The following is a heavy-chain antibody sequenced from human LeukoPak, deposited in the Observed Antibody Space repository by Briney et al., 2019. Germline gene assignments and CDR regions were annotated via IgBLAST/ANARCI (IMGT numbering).Heavy chain of an antibody. Sequence: PSETLSLTCSVSGGSINNNNYYWSWIRQPAGKGLEWIGRIYTSGSTNYNPSLKSRVTISVDTSKNQFSLKLSSVTAADTAVYYCARGFYLNWFDPWGQGTLVTVSS. CDR2: IYTSGST. V-gene: IGHV4-61*02. CDR3: ARGFYLNWFDP. CDR1: GGSINNNNYY. D-gene: IGHD2/OR15-2a*01. J-gene: IGHJ5*02.